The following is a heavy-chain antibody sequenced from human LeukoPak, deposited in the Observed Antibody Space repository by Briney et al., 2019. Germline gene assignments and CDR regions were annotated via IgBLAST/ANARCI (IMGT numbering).Heavy chain of an antibody. Sequence: GGSLRLSCAASGFTFSSYAMSWVRQAPEKGLEWVSSISGSGGSKWFADSVKGRFTISRDNSENTLYLQMNRLRAEDTALYYCAKESSVAGARLLDYWGQGTLVTVSS. CDR3: AKESSVAGARLLDY. J-gene: IGHJ4*02. CDR1: GFTFSSYA. D-gene: IGHD6-19*01. CDR2: ISGSGGSK. V-gene: IGHV3-23*01.